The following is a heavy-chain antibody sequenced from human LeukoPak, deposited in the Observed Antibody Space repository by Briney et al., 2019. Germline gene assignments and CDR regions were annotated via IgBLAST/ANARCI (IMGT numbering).Heavy chain of an antibody. Sequence: GGSLRLSCTASGFTFSTYNMNWVRQAPGKGLEWVSSISSSSRYIYYSDSVKGRFTISRDNAKNSLYLQMNSLRAEDTAVYYCARPQSPVYYYVGVDVWGQGTTVTVSS. CDR3: ARPQSPVYYYVGVDV. CDR1: GFTFSTYN. V-gene: IGHV3-21*01. J-gene: IGHJ6*02. CDR2: ISSSSRYI.